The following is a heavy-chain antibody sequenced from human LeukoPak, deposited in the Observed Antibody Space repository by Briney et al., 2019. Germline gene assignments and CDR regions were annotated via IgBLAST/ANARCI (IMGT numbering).Heavy chain of an antibody. CDR1: GFAFISYG. J-gene: IGHJ4*02. CDR3: TILAVASDFDY. D-gene: IGHD6-19*01. CDR2: IWYDGSDK. Sequence: PGGSLRLSCAVSGFAFISYGMHWVRQAPGKGLEWVAIIWYDGSDKYYGDSVKGRFTISIDNSKNTLYLQMNSLRAEDTAVYYCTILAVASDFDYWGQGTLVTVSS. V-gene: IGHV3-33*01.